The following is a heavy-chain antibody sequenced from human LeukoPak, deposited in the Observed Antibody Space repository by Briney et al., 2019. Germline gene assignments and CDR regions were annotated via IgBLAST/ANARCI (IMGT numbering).Heavy chain of an antibody. J-gene: IGHJ5*02. D-gene: IGHD3-3*01. CDR2: MNPNSGNT. Sequence: ASVKVSCKASGYTFTSYDINWVRQATGQGLEWMGWMNPNSGNTGYAQKFQGRVTITRNTSISTAYMELSSLSSEDTAVYYCAKAGHDFWRGSHWFDPWGQGTLVTVSS. CDR1: GYTFTSYD. CDR3: AKAGHDFWRGSHWFDP. V-gene: IGHV1-8*03.